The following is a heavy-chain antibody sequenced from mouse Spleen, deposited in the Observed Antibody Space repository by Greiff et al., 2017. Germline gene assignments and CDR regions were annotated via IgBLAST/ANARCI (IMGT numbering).Heavy chain of an antibody. Sequence: EVKLMESGAELVRPGASVKLSCTASGFNIKDYYMHWVKQRPEQGLEWIGRIDPEDGDTEYAPKFQGKATMTADTSSNTAYLQLSSLTSEDTAVYYCTTYGNYVYYYAMDYWGQGTSVTVSS. V-gene: IGHV14-1*01. CDR1: GFNIKDYY. CDR3: TTYGNYVYYYAMDY. CDR2: IDPEDGDT. D-gene: IGHD2-1*01. J-gene: IGHJ4*01.